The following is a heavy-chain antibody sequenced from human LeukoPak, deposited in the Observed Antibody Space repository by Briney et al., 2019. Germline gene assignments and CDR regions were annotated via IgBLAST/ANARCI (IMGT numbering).Heavy chain of an antibody. CDR1: GGSFSSYY. Sequence: SETLSLTCTVSGGSFSSYYWSWIRQPPGKGLQCIGYIYTSGSTNYNPSLKSRVTISVDASKNQSPLKLSSVTAADTAVYYCARSTMIALFDYWGQGTRVTVSS. J-gene: IGHJ4*02. V-gene: IGHV4-4*09. CDR3: ARSTMIALFDY. D-gene: IGHD3-22*01. CDR2: IYTSGST.